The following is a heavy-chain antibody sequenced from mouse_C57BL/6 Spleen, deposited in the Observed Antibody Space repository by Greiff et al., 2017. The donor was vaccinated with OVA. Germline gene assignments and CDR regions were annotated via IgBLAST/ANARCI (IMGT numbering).Heavy chain of an antibody. J-gene: IGHJ2*01. CDR3: TSLTTVVGGYFDY. CDR2: IDPEDGDT. CDR1: GFNIKDYY. D-gene: IGHD1-1*01. Sequence: EVKLQQSGAELVRPGASVKLSCTASGFNIKDYYMHWVKQRPEQGLEWIGRIDPEDGDTEYAPKFQGKATMTADTSSNTAYLQLSSLTSEDTAVYYCTSLTTVVGGYFDYWGQGTTLTVSS. V-gene: IGHV14-1*01.